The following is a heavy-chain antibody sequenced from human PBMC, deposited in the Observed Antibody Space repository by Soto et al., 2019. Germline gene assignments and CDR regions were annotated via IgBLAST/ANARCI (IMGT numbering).Heavy chain of an antibody. J-gene: IGHJ4*02. V-gene: IGHV4-39*02. CDR1: GGSISTGGYY. CDR2: IYYSGST. D-gene: IGHD3-3*01. Sequence: SETLSLTCTVSGGSISTGGYYWNWIRQHPGKGLEWIGSIYYSGSTYYNPSLKSRVTISVDTSKNQFSLKLSSVTAEDTAVYYCARDPDFWSGYYSPKYYFDYWGQGTLVTVSS. CDR3: ARDPDFWSGYYSPKYYFDY.